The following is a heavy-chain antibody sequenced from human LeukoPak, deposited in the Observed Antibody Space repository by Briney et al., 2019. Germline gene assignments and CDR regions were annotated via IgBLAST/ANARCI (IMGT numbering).Heavy chain of an antibody. D-gene: IGHD5-24*01. CDR1: GFSFSNYA. V-gene: IGHV3-23*01. CDR3: AKEGEMATQGAYDY. Sequence: GGSLRLSCAASGFSFSNYAMSWVRQAPGKGLEWVSAISGSGGSTYYADSVKGRFTISRDNSKNTLYLQMNSLRAEDTAVYYCAKEGEMATQGAYDYWGQGTLVTVSS. J-gene: IGHJ4*02. CDR2: ISGSGGST.